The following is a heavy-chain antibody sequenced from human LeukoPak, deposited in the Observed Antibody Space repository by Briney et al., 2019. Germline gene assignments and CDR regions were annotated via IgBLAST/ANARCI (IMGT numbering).Heavy chain of an antibody. Sequence: PSETLSLTCTVSGGSIRSYYWSWIRQPPGKGLEWIGYIYYSGSTNYNPSLKSRVTISVDTSKNQFSLKLSSVTAADTAVYYCARDKKDYYDSSGCYYFAFDIWGQGTMVNVSS. J-gene: IGHJ3*02. CDR2: IYYSGST. D-gene: IGHD3-22*01. CDR3: ARDKKDYYDSSGCYYFAFDI. CDR1: GGSIRSYY. V-gene: IGHV4-59*01.